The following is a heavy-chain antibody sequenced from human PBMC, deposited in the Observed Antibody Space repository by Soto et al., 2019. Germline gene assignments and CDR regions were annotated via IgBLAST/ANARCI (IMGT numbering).Heavy chain of an antibody. Sequence: QLQLQESGPGLVKPSETLSLTCTVSGGSISSSSYFWGWIRQPPGKGLEWIGSIHYSGSTYYNPSLKSGVTVSVDTSKNQFSLKLSSVTAADTAVYYCARHPSDFWFDPWGQGTLVTVSS. CDR2: IHYSGST. CDR1: GGSISSSSYF. V-gene: IGHV4-39*01. J-gene: IGHJ5*02. D-gene: IGHD2-21*02. CDR3: ARHPSDFWFDP.